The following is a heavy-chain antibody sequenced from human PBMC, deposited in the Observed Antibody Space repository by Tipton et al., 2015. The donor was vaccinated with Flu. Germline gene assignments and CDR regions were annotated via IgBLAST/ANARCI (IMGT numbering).Heavy chain of an antibody. Sequence: LRLSCTVSGGSISSSSYYWGWIRQPPGKGLEWIGSIYYSGSTYYNPFLKSRVTISVDTSKDQFSLKLSSVTAADTAVYYCAGDWSMITFGGVIVIDYFDYWGQGTLVTVSS. J-gene: IGHJ4*02. CDR3: AGDWSMITFGGVIVIDYFDY. V-gene: IGHV4-39*07. CDR1: GGSISSSSYY. CDR2: IYYSGST. D-gene: IGHD3-16*02.